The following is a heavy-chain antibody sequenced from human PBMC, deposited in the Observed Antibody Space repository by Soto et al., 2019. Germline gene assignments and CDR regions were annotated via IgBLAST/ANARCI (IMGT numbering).Heavy chain of an antibody. CDR2: ISGSGGST. D-gene: IGHD3-16*01. Sequence: GGSLRLSCAASGFTFSSYAMSWVRQAPGKGLEWVSAISGSGGSTYYADSVKGRFTISRDNSKNTLYLQMNSLRAEDTTVYYCAKAAHRITYYYYMDVWGKGTTVTVSS. CDR3: AKAAHRITYYYYMDV. J-gene: IGHJ6*03. V-gene: IGHV3-23*01. CDR1: GFTFSSYA.